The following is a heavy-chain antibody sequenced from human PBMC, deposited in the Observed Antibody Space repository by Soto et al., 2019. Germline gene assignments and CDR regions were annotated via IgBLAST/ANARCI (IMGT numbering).Heavy chain of an antibody. D-gene: IGHD3-9*01. Sequence: PSETLSLTCAVYGGSFSGYYWSWIRQPPGKGLERIGEINHSGSTNYNPSLKSRVTISVDTSKNQFSLKLSSVTAADTAVYYCARGNRYYDILTGYTRRGHYYYYMDVWGKGTTVTVSS. CDR3: ARGNRYYDILTGYTRRGHYYYYMDV. J-gene: IGHJ6*03. CDR2: INHSGST. CDR1: GGSFSGYY. V-gene: IGHV4-34*01.